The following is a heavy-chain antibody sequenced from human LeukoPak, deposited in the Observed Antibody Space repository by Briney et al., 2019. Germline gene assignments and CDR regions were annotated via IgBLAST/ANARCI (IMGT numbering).Heavy chain of an antibody. V-gene: IGHV1-2*02. CDR2: INPNSGGT. D-gene: IGHD3-22*01. CDR3: ARVDYYDSTPDY. J-gene: IGHJ4*02. CDR1: GYTFTGYY. Sequence: ASVKVSCKASGYTFTGYYMHWVRQAPGQGLEWMGWINPNSGGTNYAQKFQGRVTMTRDTSISTAYMELSSLGSDDTAIYYCARVDYYDSTPDYWGQGTLVTVSS.